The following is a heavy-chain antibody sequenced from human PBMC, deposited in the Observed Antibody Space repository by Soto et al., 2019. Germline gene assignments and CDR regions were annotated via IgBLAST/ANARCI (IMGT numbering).Heavy chain of an antibody. CDR3: ARRLGRAARLGNWFGP. Sequence: QVQLQQWGAGLLKPSETLSLTCAVYGGSFSGYYWSWIRQPPGKGLEWIGEITHSGSTNYNPSLKSRVTISVDTSKNHFSRKLSSVTAADTAVYYCARRLGRAARLGNWFGPWGQGTLVTVSS. J-gene: IGHJ5*02. CDR2: ITHSGST. V-gene: IGHV4-34*02. D-gene: IGHD6-6*01. CDR1: GGSFSGYY.